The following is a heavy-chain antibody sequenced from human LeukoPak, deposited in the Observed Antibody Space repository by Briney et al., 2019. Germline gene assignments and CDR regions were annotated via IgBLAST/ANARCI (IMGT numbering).Heavy chain of an antibody. CDR1: GFTFSSYA. D-gene: IGHD4-17*01. CDR2: ISGSGGST. V-gene: IGHV3-23*01. J-gene: IGHJ4*02. CDR3: AKAPSTTALYGDSRRGAHDY. Sequence: GGSLRLSCAASGFTFSSYAMSWVRQAPGKGLEWVSAISGSGGSTYYADSVKGRFTISRDNSKNTLYLQMNSLRAEDTAVYYCAKAPSTTALYGDSRRGAHDYWGQGTLVTVSS.